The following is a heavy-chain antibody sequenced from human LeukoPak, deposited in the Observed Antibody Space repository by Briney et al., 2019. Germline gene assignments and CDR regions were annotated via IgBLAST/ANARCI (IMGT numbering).Heavy chain of an antibody. J-gene: IGHJ4*02. Sequence: SETLSLTCTVSGGSISSSSYYWGWIRQPPGKGLEWIGSIYYSGSTYYNPSLKSRVTISVDTSKNQFSLKLSSVTAADTAVYYCASFYYYDSSGYYPAFDYWGQGTLVTVSS. CDR3: ASFYYYDSSGYYPAFDY. D-gene: IGHD3-22*01. V-gene: IGHV4-39*01. CDR2: IYYSGST. CDR1: GGSISSSSYY.